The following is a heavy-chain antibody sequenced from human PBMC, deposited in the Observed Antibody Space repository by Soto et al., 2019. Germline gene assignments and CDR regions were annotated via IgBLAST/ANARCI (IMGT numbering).Heavy chain of an antibody. Sequence: GASVKVSCEASGYTFTSYGISWVRQAPGQGLEWKGRISAYNGNTNYAQKLQGRVTMTTDTSTSTAYMELRSLRSDDTAVYYCARGPVKLGYCSGGSCDSGWFDPWGQGTLVTVSS. D-gene: IGHD2-15*01. CDR2: ISAYNGNT. CDR3: ARGPVKLGYCSGGSCDSGWFDP. V-gene: IGHV1-18*01. CDR1: GYTFTSYG. J-gene: IGHJ5*02.